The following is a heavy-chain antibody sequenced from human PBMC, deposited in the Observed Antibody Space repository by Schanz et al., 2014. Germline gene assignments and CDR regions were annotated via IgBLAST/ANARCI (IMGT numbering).Heavy chain of an antibody. Sequence: QVQLVESGGGLVKPGGSLRLSCAASGFTFSDYYMNWIRQAPGKGLEWVSYISNSGYTIYYADSVKGRFTISRDNAKTSLFLQITSLGAGHPPLFYFARPPPPYSSSPYYWYYGMDVWGQGTTVTVSS. V-gene: IGHV3-11*01. CDR3: ARPPPPYSSSPYYWYYGMDV. CDR1: GFTFSDYY. D-gene: IGHD6-6*01. J-gene: IGHJ6*02. CDR2: ISNSGYTI.